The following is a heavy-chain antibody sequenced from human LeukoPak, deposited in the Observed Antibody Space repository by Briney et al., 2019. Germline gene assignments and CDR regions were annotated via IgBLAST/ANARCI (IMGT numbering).Heavy chain of an antibody. J-gene: IGHJ5*02. CDR2: INHSGST. D-gene: IGHD6-6*01. V-gene: IGHV4-34*01. Sequence: SETLSLTCAVYGGSFSGYYWSWIPQPPGKGLEWIGEINHSGSTNYNPSLKSRVTISVDTSKNQFSLKLSSVTAADTAVYYCARQVYRSSSWFDPWGQGTLVTVSS. CDR3: ARQVYRSSSWFDP. CDR1: GGSFSGYY.